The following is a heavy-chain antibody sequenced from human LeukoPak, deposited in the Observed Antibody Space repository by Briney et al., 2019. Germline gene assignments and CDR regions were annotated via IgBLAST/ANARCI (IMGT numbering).Heavy chain of an antibody. CDR1: GFTFSSYG. J-gene: IGHJ1*01. D-gene: IGHD3-22*01. CDR2: IWYDGSNK. V-gene: IGHV3-33*01. Sequence: PGRSLRLSSAASGFTFSSYGMHWVRQAPGKGLEWVAVIWYDGSNKYYADSVKGRFTISRDNSKNTLYLQMNSLRAEDTAVYYCARGSHYYDSSGPRSSEYFQHWGQGTLVTVSS. CDR3: ARGSHYYDSSGPRSSEYFQH.